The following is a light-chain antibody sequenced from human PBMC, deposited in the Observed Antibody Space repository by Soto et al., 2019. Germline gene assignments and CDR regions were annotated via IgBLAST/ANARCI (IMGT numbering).Light chain of an antibody. CDR2: DVS. J-gene: IGLJ1*01. Sequence: QSALTQPRSVSGSPGQSVTISCTGTSSDVGGYNYVSWYQQHPGKAPKLIIYDVSKRPSGVPDRFSGSKSGNTASLTISGLQAEDEADYYCSSYAGSYTFYVFGTGTKLTVL. CDR1: SSDVGGYNY. CDR3: SSYAGSYTFYV. V-gene: IGLV2-11*01.